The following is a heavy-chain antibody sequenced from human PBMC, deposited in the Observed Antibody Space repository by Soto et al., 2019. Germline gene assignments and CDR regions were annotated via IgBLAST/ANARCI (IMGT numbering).Heavy chain of an antibody. D-gene: IGHD1-26*01. CDR1: GFTFSSYG. J-gene: IGHJ6*04. CDR3: AKDRWNSGSCYGYYGMDV. V-gene: IGHV3-30*18. Sequence: GGSLRLSCAASGFTFSSYGMHWVRQAPGKGLEWVAVISYDGSNKYYADSVKGRFTISRDNSKNTLYLQMNSLRAEDTAVYYCAKDRWNSGSCYGYYGMDVWGEGTTVTVSS. CDR2: ISYDGSNK.